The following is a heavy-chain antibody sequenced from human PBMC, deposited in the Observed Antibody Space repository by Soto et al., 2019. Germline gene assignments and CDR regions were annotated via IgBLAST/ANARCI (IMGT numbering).Heavy chain of an antibody. Sequence: QVQLQQWGAGLLKPSETLSLTCAVYGGSFSGYYWSWIRQPPGKGLEWIGEINHSGSTNYNPSLKSRVTTSVDTSKNQFSLKLSSVTAADTAVYYCARGLAAAGRRGYFDYWGQGTLVTVSS. J-gene: IGHJ4*02. CDR2: INHSGST. CDR3: ARGLAAAGRRGYFDY. D-gene: IGHD6-13*01. CDR1: GGSFSGYY. V-gene: IGHV4-34*01.